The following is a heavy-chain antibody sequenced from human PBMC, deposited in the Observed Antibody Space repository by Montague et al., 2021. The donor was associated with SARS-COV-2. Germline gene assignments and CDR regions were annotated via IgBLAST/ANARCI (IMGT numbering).Heavy chain of an antibody. CDR1: GGSFSGYY. CDR3: AGRESSVWGVTVAAELDY. CDR2: INQSGRN. J-gene: IGHJ4*02. Sequence: SETLSLTCAVYGGSFSGYYWSWIRQHPAKGLVWSGEINQSGRNTNNPSLKSRVIISVDTSKKQFSLKLSSVTAADTAVDYCAGRESSVWGVTVAAELDYWGQGTLVIVSS. D-gene: IGHD3-10*01. V-gene: IGHV4-34*01.